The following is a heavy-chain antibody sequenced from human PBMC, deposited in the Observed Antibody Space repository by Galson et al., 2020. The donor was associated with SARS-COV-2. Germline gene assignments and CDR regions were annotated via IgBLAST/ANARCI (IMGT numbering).Heavy chain of an antibody. D-gene: IGHD1-1*01. CDR1: GYTFTTYG. J-gene: IGHJ6*03. V-gene: IGHV1-18*04. Sequence: ASVKVSCEASGYTFTTYGISWVRQAPGQGLEWMGWINTYNGYRHLAQNFQGRVTMTTDTSTSTAYMELKSLSFDDTAVYYCARVRTEYNKNDYYYYYMDVWAKGTTVTVSS. CDR2: INTYNGYR. CDR3: ARVRTEYNKNDYYYYYMDV.